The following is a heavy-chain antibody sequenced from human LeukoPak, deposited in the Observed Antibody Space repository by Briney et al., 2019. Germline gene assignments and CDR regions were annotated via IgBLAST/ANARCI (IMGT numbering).Heavy chain of an antibody. D-gene: IGHD2-8*01. J-gene: IGHJ4*02. CDR1: GFTFSTYA. V-gene: IGHV3-30*04. CDR2: ISSDGKNK. Sequence: GGSLRLSCAASGFTFSTYAFHWVRQAPGTGLEWVAVISSDGKNKIYADSVKGRFTTSRDNSRNTLFLQMNSLTTEDTAVYYCARDPMADFDYWGQGTLVTVSS. CDR3: ARDPMADFDY.